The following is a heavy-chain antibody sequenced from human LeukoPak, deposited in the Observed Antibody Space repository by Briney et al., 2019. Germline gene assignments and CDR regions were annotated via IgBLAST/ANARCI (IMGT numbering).Heavy chain of an antibody. Sequence: PSETLSLTCTVAGGSISSYYWSWIRQPPGKGLEWIGYISYSGSTNFNPSLKSRVTISVDTSKNQFSLKLSSVTAADTAVYYCAREGTAGTNLNWFDPWGQGTLVTVSS. CDR1: GGSISSYY. CDR3: AREGTAGTNLNWFDP. CDR2: ISYSGST. J-gene: IGHJ5*02. V-gene: IGHV4-59*01. D-gene: IGHD1-1*01.